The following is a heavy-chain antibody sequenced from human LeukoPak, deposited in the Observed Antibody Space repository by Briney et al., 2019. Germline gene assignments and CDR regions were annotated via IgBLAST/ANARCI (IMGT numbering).Heavy chain of an antibody. D-gene: IGHD2/OR15-2a*01. Sequence: GGSLRLSCAASGFTFSDYYMSWIRQAPGKGLKWVSYISSSGSTIYYADSVKGRFTISRDNAKNSLYLQVNSLRAEDTAVYYCAKAHYIHFLDYWGQGTLVTVSS. CDR1: GFTFSDYY. CDR3: AKAHYIHFLDY. V-gene: IGHV3-11*01. J-gene: IGHJ4*02. CDR2: ISSSGSTI.